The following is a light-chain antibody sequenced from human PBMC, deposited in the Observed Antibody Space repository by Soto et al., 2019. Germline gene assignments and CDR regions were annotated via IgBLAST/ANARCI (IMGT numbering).Light chain of an antibody. CDR1: QSVSSSW. J-gene: IGKJ1*01. Sequence: EIVLTQSPGTLSLSPGERATLSCRASQSVSSSWLAWYQQKPGQAPRLLIYGASSRATGVPDRFSGSGSGQDFPLTIRRLGPEDSAVFYCQQYGGPPWTFGQGTKVEIK. CDR2: GAS. CDR3: QQYGGPPWT. V-gene: IGKV3-20*01.